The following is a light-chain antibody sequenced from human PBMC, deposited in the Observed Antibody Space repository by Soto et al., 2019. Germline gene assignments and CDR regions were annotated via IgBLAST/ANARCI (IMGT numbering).Light chain of an antibody. CDR3: QHRKTWPLT. CDR1: QSVGTN. CDR2: DAS. J-gene: IGKJ4*01. Sequence: EIVLTQSPATLSLSPGERATLSCRASQSVGTNLAWYQQKPGQAPRFLIYDASNRATGIPARFSGGGSGTDFTLTISSLEPEDFAVYYCQHRKTWPLTFGGGTKV. V-gene: IGKV3-11*01.